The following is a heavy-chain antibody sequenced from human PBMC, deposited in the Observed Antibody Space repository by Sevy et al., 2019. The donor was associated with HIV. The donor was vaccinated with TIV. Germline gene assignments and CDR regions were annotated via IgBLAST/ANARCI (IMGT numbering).Heavy chain of an antibody. CDR1: GFSFDSYG. J-gene: IGHJ3*02. Sequence: GGSLRLSCAVSGFSFDSYGMTWVRQAPGKGLEWVSGISGSGTRTYYANSVKGRFSISRDNSKNRLYLQMNSLRAEDTAVYYCARDMKSYAAFDIWGQGTMVTVSS. D-gene: IGHD2-2*01. CDR3: ARDMKSYAAFDI. V-gene: IGHV3-23*01. CDR2: ISGSGTRT.